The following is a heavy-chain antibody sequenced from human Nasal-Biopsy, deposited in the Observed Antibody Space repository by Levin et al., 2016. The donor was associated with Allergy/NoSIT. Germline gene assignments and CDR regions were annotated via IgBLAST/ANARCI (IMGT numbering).Heavy chain of an antibody. CDR2: ISTSSSYI. Sequence: GGSLRLSCAGSGFPFSSYILDWVRQAPGKGLEWVSSISTSSSYIYYADSVKGRFTISRDNAKNSLYLQMNSLRAEDTAVYYCARQPAAVGHYYFDYWGQGTPVTVSS. V-gene: IGHV3-21*01. CDR1: GFPFSSYI. CDR3: ARQPAAVGHYYFDY. D-gene: IGHD6-13*01. J-gene: IGHJ4*02.